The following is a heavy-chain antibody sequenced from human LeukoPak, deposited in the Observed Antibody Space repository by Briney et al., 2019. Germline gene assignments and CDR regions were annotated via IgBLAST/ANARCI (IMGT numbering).Heavy chain of an antibody. Sequence: GGSQRLSCAASGFTFSTYSMNWVRQAPGKGLEWVSSITSSSSYIYYADSMKGRFTISRDNAKNSLYLQMNSLRAEDTAVYYCARVFKTNYYYYMDVWGKGTTVTVSS. CDR2: ITSSSSYI. V-gene: IGHV3-21*01. CDR1: GFTFSTYS. J-gene: IGHJ6*03. CDR3: ARVFKTNYYYYMDV. D-gene: IGHD1-7*01.